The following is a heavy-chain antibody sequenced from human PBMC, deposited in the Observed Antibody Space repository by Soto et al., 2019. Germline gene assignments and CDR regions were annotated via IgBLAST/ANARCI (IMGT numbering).Heavy chain of an antibody. CDR3: TIIDY. D-gene: IGHD6-13*01. CDR1: GYSFTSYW. CDR2: IYPGDSDT. Sequence: PGESLKISCKGSGYSFTSYWIGWVRQMPGKGLEWMGIIYPGDSDTRYSPSFQGQVTISADKSISTAADTAVYYCARARIVAAGTIIDYWGQGTLVTVSS. J-gene: IGHJ4*02. V-gene: IGHV5-51*01.